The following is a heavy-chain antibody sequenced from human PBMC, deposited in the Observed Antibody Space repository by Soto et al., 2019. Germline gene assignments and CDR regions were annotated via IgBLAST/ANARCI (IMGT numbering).Heavy chain of an antibody. D-gene: IGHD3-16*01. Sequence: QVQLVQSGAEVKRPGAPVKVSCKTSGYTFSDYFIQWVRQAPGQGLEWMGGINSNNGATKYAQKFQGRVSMTRDTSTDTVYMDLNRLPSGDTAVYYCSRDASNGGYFDYLGQGALVTVAS. J-gene: IGHJ4*02. CDR3: SRDASNGGYFDY. CDR1: GYTFSDYF. V-gene: IGHV1-2*02. CDR2: INSNNGAT.